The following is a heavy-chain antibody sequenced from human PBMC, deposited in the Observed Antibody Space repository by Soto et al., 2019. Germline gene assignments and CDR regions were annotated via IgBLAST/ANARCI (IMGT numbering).Heavy chain of an antibody. J-gene: IGHJ4*02. CDR3: AKDSRGSYHHFDY. V-gene: IGHV3-30*18. CDR2: ISYDGSNK. D-gene: IGHD1-26*01. Sequence: GGSLRLSCAASGFTFSSYGMHWVRQAPGKGLEWVAVISYDGSNKYYADSVKGRFTISRDNSKNTLYLQMNSLRAEDTAVYYCAKDSRGSYHHFDYWGQGTLVTVSS. CDR1: GFTFSSYG.